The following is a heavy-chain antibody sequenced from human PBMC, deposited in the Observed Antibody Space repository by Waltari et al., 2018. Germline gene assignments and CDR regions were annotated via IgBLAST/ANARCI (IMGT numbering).Heavy chain of an antibody. Sequence: QVQLQESGPGLVKPSETLSLTCTVSGGSISSYYWSWIRQPPGKGLEWIGYIYYSGSTNYNPSLKSRVTISVDTSKNQFSLKLSSVTAADTAVYYCARDSARTGEFDYWGQGTLVTVSS. CDR2: IYYSGST. CDR3: ARDSARTGEFDY. D-gene: IGHD7-27*01. J-gene: IGHJ4*02. CDR1: GGSISSYY. V-gene: IGHV4-59*01.